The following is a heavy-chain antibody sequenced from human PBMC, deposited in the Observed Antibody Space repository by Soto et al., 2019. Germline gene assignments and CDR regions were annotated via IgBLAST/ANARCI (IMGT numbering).Heavy chain of an antibody. CDR3: ARVPYLYSSGWYGIVDY. J-gene: IGHJ4*02. CDR1: GYTFTSYD. D-gene: IGHD6-19*01. Sequence: ASVKLSCKASGYTFTSYDINWVRQATGQGLEWMGWMNPNSGNTGYAQKFQGRVTMTRNTSISTAYMELSSLRSEDTAVYYCARVPYLYSSGWYGIVDYWGQGTLVTVSS. CDR2: MNPNSGNT. V-gene: IGHV1-8*01.